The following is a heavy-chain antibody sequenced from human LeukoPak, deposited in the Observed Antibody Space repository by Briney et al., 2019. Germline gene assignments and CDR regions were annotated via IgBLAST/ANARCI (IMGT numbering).Heavy chain of an antibody. Sequence: PGRSLRLSCAASGFTFDDYAMHWVRQAPRKGLEWVSGISWNSGSIGYADSVKGRFTISRDNAKNSLYLQMNSLRAEDTALYYCARSYTYLGAFDIWGQGTMVTVSS. D-gene: IGHD1-14*01. CDR2: ISWNSGSI. J-gene: IGHJ3*02. CDR1: GFTFDDYA. V-gene: IGHV3-9*01. CDR3: ARSYTYLGAFDI.